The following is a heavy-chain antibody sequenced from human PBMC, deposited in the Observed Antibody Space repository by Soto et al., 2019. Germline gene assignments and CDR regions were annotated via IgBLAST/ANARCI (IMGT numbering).Heavy chain of an antibody. Sequence: ASVKVSYKASGGTFSSYAISWVRQAPGEGLEWMGGIIPIFGTANYAQKFQGRVTITADKSTSTAYMELSSLRSEDTAVYYCARGKVRGYDFGSGYRTGRGGYAFDIWGQGTMVTV. CDR2: IIPIFGTA. V-gene: IGHV1-69*06. D-gene: IGHD3-3*01. CDR1: GGTFSSYA. J-gene: IGHJ3*02. CDR3: ARGKVRGYDFGSGYRTGRGGYAFDI.